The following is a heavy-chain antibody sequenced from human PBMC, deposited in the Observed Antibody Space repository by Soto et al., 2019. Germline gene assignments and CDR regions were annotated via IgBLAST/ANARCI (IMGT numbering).Heavy chain of an antibody. V-gene: IGHV3-30*18. CDR2: ISYDGSNK. J-gene: IGHJ6*02. D-gene: IGHD6-13*01. CDR3: AKVYSSSWYENYYYYGMDV. Sequence: XGSLSLSCAASGFTFSSYGMHWVRQAPGKGLEWVAVISYDGSNKYYADSVKGRFTISRDNSKNALYLQMNSLRAEDTAVYYCAKVYSSSWYENYYYYGMDVWGQGTTVTVSS. CDR1: GFTFSSYG.